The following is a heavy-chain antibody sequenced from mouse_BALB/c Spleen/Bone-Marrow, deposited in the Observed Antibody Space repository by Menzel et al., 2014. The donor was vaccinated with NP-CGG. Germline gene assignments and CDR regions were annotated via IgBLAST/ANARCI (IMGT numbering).Heavy chain of an antibody. CDR2: IRNKANNHAT. D-gene: IGHD2-3*01. Sequence: EVMLVESGGGLVQPGGSMKLSCAASGFTFSDAWMDWVRQSPEKGLEWVAEIRNKANNHATYYAESVKGRFTISRDDSKSSVYLKMNSLRAEDTGIYYCTREDGYSPFAYWGQGTLVTVST. J-gene: IGHJ3*01. V-gene: IGHV6-6*01. CDR1: GFTFSDAW. CDR3: TREDGYSPFAY.